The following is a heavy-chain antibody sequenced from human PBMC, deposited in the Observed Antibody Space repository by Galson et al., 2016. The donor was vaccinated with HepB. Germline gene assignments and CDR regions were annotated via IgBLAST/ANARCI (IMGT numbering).Heavy chain of an antibody. CDR3: ANVVACRNSWNLGKNKCVGYFDT. D-gene: IGHD1-1*01. V-gene: IGHV1-2*02. CDR2: INPNSGGT. Sequence: SVKVSCKASGYPFTGYYMHWVRQAPGQGLEWMGWINPNSGGTNYAQKFQGRVTMTRDTSISTAYMELSRLRSDDTAIYYCANVVACRNSWNLGKNKCVGYFDTWGQGTLVTVSS. CDR1: GYPFTGYY. J-gene: IGHJ4*02.